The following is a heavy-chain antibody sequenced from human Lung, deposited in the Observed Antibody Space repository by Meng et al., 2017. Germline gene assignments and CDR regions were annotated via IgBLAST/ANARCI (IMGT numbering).Heavy chain of an antibody. V-gene: IGHV7-4-1*02. CDR3: ARELVGDYGMDI. D-gene: IGHD3-10*01. J-gene: IGHJ6*02. CDR1: GYTFTRYA. Sequence: ASVKVSCKASGYTFTRYAINWVRQAPGQGLEWIRWINTHTGHPTYAQAFTGRFVFSFDTSVSTAYLQISSLKADDTAVYYCARELVGDYGMDIWGQGTMVTVSS. CDR2: INTHTGHP.